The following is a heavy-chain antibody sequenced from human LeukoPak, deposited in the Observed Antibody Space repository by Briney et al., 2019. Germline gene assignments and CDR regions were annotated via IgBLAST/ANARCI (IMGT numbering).Heavy chain of an antibody. D-gene: IGHD3-10*01. CDR2: INPGGSSI. J-gene: IGHJ4*02. Sequence: GGSLRLSCAASGFTFSSYWMHWVRQVPGKGLVWVARINPGGSSITYADSVKGRFTISRDNSKNTLYLQMNSLRAEDTAVYYCAKDLTVRGVRGGGYYFDYWGQGTLVTVSS. CDR3: AKDLTVRGVRGGGYYFDY. CDR1: GFTFSSYW. V-gene: IGHV3-74*01.